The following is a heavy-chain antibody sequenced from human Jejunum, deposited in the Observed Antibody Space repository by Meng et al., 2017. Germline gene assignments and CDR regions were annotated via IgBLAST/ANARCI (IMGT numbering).Heavy chain of an antibody. CDR3: ARVDSSASFDY. V-gene: IGHV4-4*02. Sequence: QVQLQESGPGLVKPSGTLSLTCSVSGASISSSNWWSWVRQSPGKGLEWIGEIYHRGNINYNPSLKSRVNISVDKSKNQFSLKLKSVTAADTAVYYCARVDSSASFDYWGQGTLVTVSS. J-gene: IGHJ4*02. CDR1: GASISSSNW. CDR2: IYHRGNI. D-gene: IGHD6-6*01.